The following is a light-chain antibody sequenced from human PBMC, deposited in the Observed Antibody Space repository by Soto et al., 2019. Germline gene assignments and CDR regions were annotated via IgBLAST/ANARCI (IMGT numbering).Light chain of an antibody. CDR2: RNY. CDR1: CSNIGSNY. J-gene: IGLJ3*02. CDR3: AAWDDSLRGWV. V-gene: IGLV1-47*01. Sequence: QSVLSQSPSASGTPGQRVTISCSGSCSNIGSNYVFWYQQLPVTAPKVLIYRNYQRPSGVPDRFSGSKSGSSASLAISGLRSEDEADYYCAAWDDSLRGWVFGGWTKLTVL.